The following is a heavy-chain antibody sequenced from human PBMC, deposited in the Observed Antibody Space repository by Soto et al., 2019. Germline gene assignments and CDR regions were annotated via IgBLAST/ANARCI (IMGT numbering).Heavy chain of an antibody. CDR3: AKDVHRGSYGMDV. J-gene: IGHJ6*02. V-gene: IGHV3-30*18. Sequence: GGSLRLSCAASGFTFSSYAMTWVRQAPGKGLEWVAVISYDGSNKYYADSVKGRFTISRDNSKNTLYLQMNSLRAEDTAVYYCAKDVHRGSYGMDVWGQGTTVTVSS. CDR1: GFTFSSYA. CDR2: ISYDGSNK. D-gene: IGHD1-26*01.